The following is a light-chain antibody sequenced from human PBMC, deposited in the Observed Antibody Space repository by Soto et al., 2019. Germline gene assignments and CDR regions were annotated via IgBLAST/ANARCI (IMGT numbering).Light chain of an antibody. CDR3: QQYGSSPWT. Sequence: TQCPSTLSGSVGDRVTVTCQASQDISNYLAWYQQKPGQAPRLLIYGASSRATGIPDRSSGSGSGTDFTLTISRLEPEDFAVYYCQQYGSSPWTFGQGTKVDIK. J-gene: IGKJ1*01. CDR1: QDISNY. V-gene: IGKV3-20*01. CDR2: GAS.